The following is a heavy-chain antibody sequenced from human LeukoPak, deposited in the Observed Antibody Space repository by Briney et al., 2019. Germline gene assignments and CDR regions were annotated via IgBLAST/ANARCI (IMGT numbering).Heavy chain of an antibody. D-gene: IGHD1-1*01. CDR2: IYSGGST. Sequence: PGGSLRLSCAASGFTVSSNYMSWVRQAPGKGLEWVSVIYSGGSTYYADSVKGRFTISRDNSKNTLCLQMNSLRAEDTAVYYCARDSKRYRGFAHYYYYGMDVWGQGTTVTVSS. J-gene: IGHJ6*02. CDR1: GFTVSSNY. CDR3: ARDSKRYRGFAHYYYYGMDV. V-gene: IGHV3-53*01.